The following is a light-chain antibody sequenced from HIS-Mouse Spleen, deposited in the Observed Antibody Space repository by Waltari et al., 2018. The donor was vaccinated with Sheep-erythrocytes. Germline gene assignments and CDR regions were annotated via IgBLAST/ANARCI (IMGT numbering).Light chain of an antibody. CDR3: QAWDSSTAV. CDR2: QDS. J-gene: IGLJ2*01. CDR1: KLGDKY. V-gene: IGLV3-1*01. Sequence: SYELTQPPSVSVSPGQTASITCSGDKLGDKYACWYQQKPGQSPVLVIYQDSKRPSGVPVRFSGPNSGNTATLTIGGTQAMDEADYYCQAWDSSTAVFGGGTKLTVL.